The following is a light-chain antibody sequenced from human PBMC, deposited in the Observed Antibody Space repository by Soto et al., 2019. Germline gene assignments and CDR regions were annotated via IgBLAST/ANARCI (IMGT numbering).Light chain of an antibody. CDR3: CSYTSTNTLYV. V-gene: IGLV2-23*02. CDR1: SSDVGTYDL. J-gene: IGLJ1*01. CDR2: EVS. Sequence: QAVVTQPASVSGSPGQSISISCTGTSSDVGTYDLVSWYQQHPGKAPKLLIYEVSERPSGITDRFSGSKSGNTASLTISGLQAEDEADYYCCSYTSTNTLYVFGTGTKVTVL.